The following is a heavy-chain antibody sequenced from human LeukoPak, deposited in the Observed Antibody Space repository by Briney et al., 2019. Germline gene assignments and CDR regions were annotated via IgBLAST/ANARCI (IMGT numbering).Heavy chain of an antibody. D-gene: IGHD3-22*01. CDR2: ISSSSSYI. CDR1: GFTFSSYS. Sequence: GGSLRLSCAASGFTFSSYSMNWVRQAPGKGLGWVSSISSSSSYIYYADSVKGRFTISRDNAKNSLYLQMNSLRAEDTAVYYCARASYDSSGYYSGRFDPWSQGTLVTVSS. V-gene: IGHV3-21*01. CDR3: ARASYDSSGYYSGRFDP. J-gene: IGHJ5*02.